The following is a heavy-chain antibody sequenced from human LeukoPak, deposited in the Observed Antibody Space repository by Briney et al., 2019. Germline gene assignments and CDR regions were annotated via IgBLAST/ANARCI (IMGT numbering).Heavy chain of an antibody. CDR2: ISGGSR. D-gene: IGHD2-21*02. CDR1: GFTFSDYT. Sequence: GGSLRLSCVDSGFTFSDYTMNWVRQAPGKGLEWVSSISGGSRYYVDSVKGRFTISRDNAKNSLYLQVNSLRAEDTDIYYCARDYFYCGGDCFVDYWGQGPLVTVSS. CDR3: ARDYFYCGGDCFVDY. V-gene: IGHV3-21*04. J-gene: IGHJ4*02.